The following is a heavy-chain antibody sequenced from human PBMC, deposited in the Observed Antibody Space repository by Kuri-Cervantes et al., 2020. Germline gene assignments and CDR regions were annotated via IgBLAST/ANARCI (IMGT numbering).Heavy chain of an antibody. CDR3: ARGLILGGGETYESAFDI. CDR2: FDPEDGET. CDR1: GYTLTELS. J-gene: IGHJ3*02. V-gene: IGHV1-24*01. Sequence: ASVKVSCKVSGYTLTELSMHWVRQAPGKGLEWMGGFDPEDGETIYAQKFQGRVTITADESTSTAYMELSSLRSEDTAVYYCARGLILGGGETYESAFDIWGQGTMVTVSS. D-gene: IGHD2-21*01.